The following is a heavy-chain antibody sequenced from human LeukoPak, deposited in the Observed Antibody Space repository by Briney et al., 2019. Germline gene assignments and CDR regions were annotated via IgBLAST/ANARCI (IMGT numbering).Heavy chain of an antibody. J-gene: IGHJ4*02. CDR1: GYTFTSYG. D-gene: IGHD6-19*01. Sequence: ASVTVSCKASGYTFTSYGISWVRQAPGQGLEWMGWISAYNGNTNYAQKLQGRVTMTTDTSTSTAYMELRSLRSDDTAVYYCARGGVTGQWLVLIDYWSQGTLVTVSS. CDR2: ISAYNGNT. V-gene: IGHV1-18*01. CDR3: ARGGVTGQWLVLIDY.